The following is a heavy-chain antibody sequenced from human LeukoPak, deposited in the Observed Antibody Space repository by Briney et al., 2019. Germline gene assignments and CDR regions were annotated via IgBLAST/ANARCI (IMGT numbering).Heavy chain of an antibody. CDR2: INHSGST. CDR3: ARTQWLARGRNMRHAFDI. D-gene: IGHD6-19*01. Sequence: SETLSLTCAVYGGSFSGYYWTWIRQPPGKGLEWIGEINHSGSTNYNASLKSRVTVSVDTSRNQFSLKLSSVTAADTAVYYCARTQWLARGRNMRHAFDIWGQGTMVTVSS. J-gene: IGHJ3*02. CDR1: GGSFSGYY. V-gene: IGHV4-34*01.